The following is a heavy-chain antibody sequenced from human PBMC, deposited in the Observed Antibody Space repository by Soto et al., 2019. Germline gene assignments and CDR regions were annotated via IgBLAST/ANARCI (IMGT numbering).Heavy chain of an antibody. V-gene: IGHV4-59*01. CDR3: ATKQGYGGNSRDAFDI. CDR1: GGSISSYY. J-gene: IGHJ3*02. D-gene: IGHD4-17*01. CDR2: IYYSGST. Sequence: AETLSLTCTVSGGSISSYYWSWVRQPPGKGLEWIGDIYYSGSTNFNPSLKSRVTISVDTSKNQFSLKLSSVTAADTAVYYCATKQGYGGNSRDAFDIWGQGTMVTVS.